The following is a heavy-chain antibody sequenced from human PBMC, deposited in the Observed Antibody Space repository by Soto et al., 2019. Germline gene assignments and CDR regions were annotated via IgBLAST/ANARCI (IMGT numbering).Heavy chain of an antibody. CDR1: GFTFDDYA. Sequence: EVPLVESGGGLVQPGRSLRLSCAASGFTFDDYAMHWVRQAPGKGLEWVSGISWNSGSIGYADSVKGRFTISRDNAKDSLYLQMNSLRAEDTALYYCAKARCGGDCYSSDYWGQGTLVTVSS. J-gene: IGHJ4*02. CDR2: ISWNSGSI. V-gene: IGHV3-9*01. D-gene: IGHD2-21*02. CDR3: AKARCGGDCYSSDY.